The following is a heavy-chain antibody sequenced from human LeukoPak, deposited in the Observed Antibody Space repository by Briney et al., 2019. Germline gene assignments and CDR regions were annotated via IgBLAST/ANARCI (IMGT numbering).Heavy chain of an antibody. CDR2: ISSDSRII. D-gene: IGHD1-26*01. Sequence: GRSLRLSCTASGFTFGDYAMSWVRQAPGKGLEWVSFISSDSRIIYYADSVKGRFTVSRDNAKNSLYLQMNSLRDEDTAVYYCARSPAGIGDYWGQGTLVTVSS. CDR1: GFTFGDYA. J-gene: IGHJ4*02. V-gene: IGHV3-48*02. CDR3: ARSPAGIGDY.